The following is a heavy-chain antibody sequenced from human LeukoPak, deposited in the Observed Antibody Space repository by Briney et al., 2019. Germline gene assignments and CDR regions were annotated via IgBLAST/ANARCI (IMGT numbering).Heavy chain of an antibody. Sequence: GGSLRLSCAASGFTFSNYWMHWVRQAPGKGLVWVSRIKPDGSGTSYVDSVKGRFTISRDNAKSTLYLQMNSLGAEDMAVYYCAKDAVYGSGSVDYWGQGALVTVSS. V-gene: IGHV3-74*01. CDR1: GFTFSNYW. CDR3: AKDAVYGSGSVDY. D-gene: IGHD3-10*01. J-gene: IGHJ4*02. CDR2: IKPDGSGT.